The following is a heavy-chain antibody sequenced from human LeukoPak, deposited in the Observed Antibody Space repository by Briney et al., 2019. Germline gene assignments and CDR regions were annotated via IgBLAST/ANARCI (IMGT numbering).Heavy chain of an antibody. CDR2: IYTSGST. CDR3: ARGIAARPCDY. D-gene: IGHD6-6*01. V-gene: IGHV4-4*07. Sequence: SETLSLTCTVSGGSISSYYWSWIRQPAGKGPEWIGRIYTSGSTNYNPSLKSRVTMSVDTSKNQFSPKLSSVTAADTAVYYCARGIAARPCDYWGQGTLVTVSS. J-gene: IGHJ4*02. CDR1: GGSISSYY.